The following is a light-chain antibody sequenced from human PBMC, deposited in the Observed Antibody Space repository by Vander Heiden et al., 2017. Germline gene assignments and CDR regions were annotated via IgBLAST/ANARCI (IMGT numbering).Light chain of an antibody. V-gene: IGKV3-15*01. Sequence: EIVMTQSPATLSVSPGERATLSCRASQSVSSNLAWYQQKPGQAPRLLIYGASTRATGIPARFSGSGSGTEFTLTISSLQSEDFAVYYCQQYYNWPRTFGQGTKVXIK. J-gene: IGKJ1*01. CDR3: QQYYNWPRT. CDR2: GAS. CDR1: QSVSSN.